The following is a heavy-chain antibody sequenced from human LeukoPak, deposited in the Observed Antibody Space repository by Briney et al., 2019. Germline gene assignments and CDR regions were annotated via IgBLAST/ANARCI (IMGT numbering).Heavy chain of an antibody. CDR2: IYYSGST. Sequence: SETLSLTCTVSGGSIRRGDYYWSWIRQPPGKGLEWIGSIYYSGSTYYKPSLKSRVTISADTSKNQFSLKLSSVTAADTAVYYCARDLERYCSSTSCYQAAFDIWGQGTMVTVSS. D-gene: IGHD2-2*01. CDR3: ARDLERYCSSTSCYQAAFDI. V-gene: IGHV4-30-4*08. J-gene: IGHJ3*02. CDR1: GGSIRRGDYY.